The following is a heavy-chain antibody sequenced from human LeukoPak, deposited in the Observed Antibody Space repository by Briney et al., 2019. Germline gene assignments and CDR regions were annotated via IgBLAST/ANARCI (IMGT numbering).Heavy chain of an antibody. CDR1: GGSISSGGYF. CDR3: ARGDFDY. Sequence: SETLSLTCAVSGGSISSGGYFWSWIRQPPGKGLEWIGYIYHSGSTYYNPSLKSRVTISVDRSKNQFSLKLSSVTAADTAVYYCARGDFDYWGQGTLVTVSS. J-gene: IGHJ4*02. V-gene: IGHV4-30-2*01. CDR2: IYHSGST.